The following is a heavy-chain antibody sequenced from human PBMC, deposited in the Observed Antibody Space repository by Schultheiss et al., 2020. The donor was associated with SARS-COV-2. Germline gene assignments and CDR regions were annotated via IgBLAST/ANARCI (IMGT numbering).Heavy chain of an antibody. CDR3: AREDYYDSSGYYQPPDY. CDR1: GFTFDDYG. V-gene: IGHV3-20*01. CDR2: INWNGGST. D-gene: IGHD3-22*01. J-gene: IGHJ4*02. Sequence: GGSLRLSCAASGFTFDDYGMSWVRQAPGKGLEWVSGINWNGGSTGYADSVKGRFTISRDNAKNSLYLQMNSLRAEDTALYHCAREDYYDSSGYYQPPDYWGQGTLVTVSS.